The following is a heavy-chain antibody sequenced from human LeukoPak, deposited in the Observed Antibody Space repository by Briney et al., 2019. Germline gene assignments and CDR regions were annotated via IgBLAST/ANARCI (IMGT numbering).Heavy chain of an antibody. Sequence: GGSLRLSCAASGFTFSSYSLNWVRQAPGKGLEWVSYISGSSSAIFYTDSVKGRFTISRDNAKKSLYLQMNSLRAEDTAVYYCARDGHDPGYSSSWYGVDEAFDIWGQGTMVTVSS. CDR2: ISGSSSAI. CDR1: GFTFSSYS. J-gene: IGHJ3*02. D-gene: IGHD6-13*01. CDR3: ARDGHDPGYSSSWYGVDEAFDI. V-gene: IGHV3-48*01.